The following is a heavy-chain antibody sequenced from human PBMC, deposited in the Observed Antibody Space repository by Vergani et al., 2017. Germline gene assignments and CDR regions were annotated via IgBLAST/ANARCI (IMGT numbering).Heavy chain of an antibody. V-gene: IGHV3-30*02. CDR3: ARDLAYCHEGSCAL. CDR1: GFTFNRFG. CDR2: VLFDGSNE. J-gene: IGHJ4*02. Sequence: QVQLVQSGGGVVQPGGSLSLSCVAFGFTFNRFGMQGVRQAPGKGLEWVAYVLFDGSNEYYADSVKGRFIVSRDNSNDALYLQMNSLRTDDTAVYYCARDLAYCHEGSCALWGQGSVVTVSS. D-gene: IGHD2-15*01.